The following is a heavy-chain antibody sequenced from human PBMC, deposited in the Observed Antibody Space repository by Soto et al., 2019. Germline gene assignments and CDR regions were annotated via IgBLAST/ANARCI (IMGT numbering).Heavy chain of an antibody. CDR3: ATRRVYSGSYWDFDY. J-gene: IGHJ4*02. D-gene: IGHD1-26*01. CDR1: GFTFSSYA. V-gene: IGHV3-23*01. Sequence: GGSLRLSCAASGFTFSSYAMSWVRQAPGKGLEWVSAISGSGGSTYYADSVKGRFTISRDNSKNTLYLQMNSLRAEDTAVYYCATRRVYSGSYWDFDYWGQGTLVTVSS. CDR2: ISGSGGST.